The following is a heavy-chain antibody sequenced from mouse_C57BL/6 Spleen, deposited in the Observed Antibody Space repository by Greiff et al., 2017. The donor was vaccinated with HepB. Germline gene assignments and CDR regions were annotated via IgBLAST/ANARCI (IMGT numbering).Heavy chain of an antibody. J-gene: IGHJ4*01. V-gene: IGHV5-17*01. Sequence: EVKLVESGGGLVKPGGSLKLSCAASGFTFSDYGMHWVRQAPEKGLEWVAYISSGSSTIYYADTVKGRFTISRDNAKNTLFLQMTSLRSEDTAMYYLAYYDGIAMDYWGQGTSVTVAS. CDR3: AYYDGIAMDY. CDR1: GFTFSDYG. D-gene: IGHD1-1*01. CDR2: ISSGSSTI.